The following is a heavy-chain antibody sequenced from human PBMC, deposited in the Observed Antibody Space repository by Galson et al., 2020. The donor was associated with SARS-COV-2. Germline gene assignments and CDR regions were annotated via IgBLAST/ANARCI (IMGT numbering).Heavy chain of an antibody. J-gene: IGHJ4*02. CDR3: ARLQPGRYFDWSPYYFDY. CDR1: GGSISSGGYY. CDR2: IYYSGST. D-gene: IGHD3-9*01. V-gene: IGHV4-31*03. Sequence: SETLSLTCTVSGGSISSGGYYWSWIRQHPGKGLEWIGYIYYSGSTYYNPSLKSRVTISVDTSKNQFSLKLSSVTAADTAVYYCARLQPGRYFDWSPYYFDYWGQGTLVTVSS.